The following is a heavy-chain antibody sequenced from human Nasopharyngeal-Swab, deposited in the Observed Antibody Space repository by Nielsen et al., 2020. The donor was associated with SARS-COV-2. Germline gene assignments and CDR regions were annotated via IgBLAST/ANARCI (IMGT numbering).Heavy chain of an antibody. J-gene: IGHJ6*02. Sequence: SVKVSCKASVGTFISYAISWVRQAPGQGLEWMGRIIPILGIANYAQKFQGRVTITADKSTSTAYMELSSLRSEDTAVYYCAREYCSGGSCYGNYSMDVWGQGTTVTVSS. D-gene: IGHD2-15*01. CDR2: IIPILGIA. V-gene: IGHV1-69*04. CDR1: VGTFISYA. CDR3: AREYCSGGSCYGNYSMDV.